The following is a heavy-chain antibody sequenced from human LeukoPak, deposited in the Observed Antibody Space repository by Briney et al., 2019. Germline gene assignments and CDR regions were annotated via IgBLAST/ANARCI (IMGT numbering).Heavy chain of an antibody. CDR2: IYYSGST. Sequence: SETLSLTCTVSGGSISSYYWSWIRQPPGKGLEWIGYIYYSGSTNYNPSLKSRVTISVDTSKNQFSLKLSSVTAADTAVYYCARVQGLENDYVWGSYRWGAFDIWGQGTMVTVSS. V-gene: IGHV4-59*01. J-gene: IGHJ3*02. CDR1: GGSISSYY. D-gene: IGHD3-16*02. CDR3: ARVQGLENDYVWGSYRWGAFDI.